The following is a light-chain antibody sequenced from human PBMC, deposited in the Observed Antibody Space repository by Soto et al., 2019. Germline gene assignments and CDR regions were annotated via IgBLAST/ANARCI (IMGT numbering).Light chain of an antibody. CDR1: QSVISSS. CDR3: HHYGNSPQT. CDR2: GAS. J-gene: IGKJ1*01. V-gene: IGKV3-20*01. Sequence: VLTQSPGTVSLSKGERATLSCRASQSVISSSLAWYQQKPGQAPRLLIYGASSRATGIPDRFSGSGSGTDFTLTISRLEPEDFAVYYCHHYGNSPQTFGQLAKVDIK.